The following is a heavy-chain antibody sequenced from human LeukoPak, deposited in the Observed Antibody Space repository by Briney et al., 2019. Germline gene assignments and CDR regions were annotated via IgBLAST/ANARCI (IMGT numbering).Heavy chain of an antibody. J-gene: IGHJ3*02. CDR3: AREASVYDSSGYYDAFDI. D-gene: IGHD3-22*01. CDR1: GYTFTSYD. CDR2: MNPNSGNK. Sequence: GASVKVSYKASGYTFTSYDINWVRQATGQGLEWMGWMNPNSGNKGYAQKLQGRVTMTRNTSISTAYMELSSLRSEDTAVYYCAREASVYDSSGYYDAFDIWGQGTMVTVSS. V-gene: IGHV1-8*01.